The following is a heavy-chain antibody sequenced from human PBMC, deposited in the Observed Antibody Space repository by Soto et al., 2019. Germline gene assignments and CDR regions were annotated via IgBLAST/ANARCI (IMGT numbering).Heavy chain of an antibody. CDR3: ARDRLTSKYNWFDP. CDR2: ISSSSSTI. V-gene: IGHV3-48*02. Sequence: SGGSLRLSCAASGFTFSSYSMNWVRQAPGKGLEWVSYISSSSSTIYYADSVKGRFTISRDNAKNSLYLQMNSLRDEDTAVYYCARDRLTSKYNWFDPWGQGTLVTVSS. D-gene: IGHD6-6*01. J-gene: IGHJ5*02. CDR1: GFTFSSYS.